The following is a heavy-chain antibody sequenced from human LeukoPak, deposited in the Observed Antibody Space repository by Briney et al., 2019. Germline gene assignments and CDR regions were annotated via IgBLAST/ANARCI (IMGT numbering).Heavy chain of an antibody. Sequence: SETLSLTCSVSGASVTSYYWNWVRQRPGKGLEWIGYISYNERVDYGPTLQSRVTISLDTSKNQFSLKLSSVTAADTAVYYCARVAYSGTYSWFDPWGQGSLVTVSS. J-gene: IGHJ5*02. D-gene: IGHD1-26*01. CDR2: ISYNERV. CDR3: ARVAYSGTYSWFDP. CDR1: GASVTSYY. V-gene: IGHV4-59*08.